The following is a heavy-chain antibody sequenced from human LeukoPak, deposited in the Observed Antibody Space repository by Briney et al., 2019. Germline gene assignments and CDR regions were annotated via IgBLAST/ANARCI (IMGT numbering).Heavy chain of an antibody. V-gene: IGHV3-66*01. CDR3: ARGGQEWLVYYFDY. J-gene: IGHJ4*02. CDR2: IYSGGST. D-gene: IGHD6-19*01. Sequence: GGSLRLSCAASGFTVSSNYMSWVRQAPGKGLEWVSVIYSGGSTYYADSVKGRFTISRDNSKNTLYLQINSLRAEDTAVYYCARGGQEWLVYYFDYWGQGTPVTVSS. CDR1: GFTVSSNY.